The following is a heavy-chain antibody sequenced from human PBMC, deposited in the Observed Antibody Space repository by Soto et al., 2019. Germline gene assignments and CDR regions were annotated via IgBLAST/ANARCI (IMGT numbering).Heavy chain of an antibody. CDR3: AKEGRKWLIYYYYGMDV. CDR1: GFNFSTFG. V-gene: IGHV3-30*18. J-gene: IGHJ6*02. Sequence: SLRLSCAASGFNFSTFGMHWVRQAPGQEPEWVAVISYDGSNQNYADSVKGRFTISRDNSKNTLYLQMNSLRVEDTALYYCAKEGRKWLIYYYYGMDVWGPGTTVTVSS. CDR2: ISYDGSNQ. D-gene: IGHD6-19*01.